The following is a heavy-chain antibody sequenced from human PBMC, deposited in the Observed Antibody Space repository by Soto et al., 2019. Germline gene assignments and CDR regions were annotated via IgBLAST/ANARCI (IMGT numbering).Heavy chain of an antibody. Sequence: SGPTLVNPTQTLTLTCMFSGFSLTTSGAAVAWIRQSPGKALEWLALIYWDDDKRYNPSLKSRLTITKDTSKNQVVLTMTNMDPVDPATYYCARTYYYDSSDYWYSDFWGQGTLVTVSS. CDR1: GFSLTTSGAA. CDR3: ARTYYYDSSDYWYSDF. D-gene: IGHD3-22*01. CDR2: IYWDDDK. J-gene: IGHJ4*02. V-gene: IGHV2-5*02.